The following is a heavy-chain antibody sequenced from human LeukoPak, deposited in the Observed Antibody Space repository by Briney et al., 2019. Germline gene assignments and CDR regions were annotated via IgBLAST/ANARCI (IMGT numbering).Heavy chain of an antibody. CDR2: ISSSSSYT. CDR1: GFTFSDYY. J-gene: IGHJ4*02. Sequence: GGSLRLSCAASGFTFSDYYMSWIRQAPGKGLEWVSYISSSSSYTNYADSVKGRFTISRDNAKNSLYLQMNSLRAEDTAVYHCARANPGYSSSWVDWGQGTLVTVSS. V-gene: IGHV3-11*06. CDR3: ARANPGYSSSWVD. D-gene: IGHD6-13*01.